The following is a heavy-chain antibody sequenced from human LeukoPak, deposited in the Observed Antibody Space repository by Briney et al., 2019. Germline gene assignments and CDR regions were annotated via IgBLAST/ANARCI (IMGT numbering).Heavy chain of an antibody. V-gene: IGHV3-7*03. D-gene: IGHD3-22*01. Sequence: PGGSLRLSCAASGFNSGNYWMSWVRQAPGQRLEWLANIKQDGIETYYLDSVRGRFTISRDNAKSSLYLQMNSLRAEDTAVYYCAREYDSSGYWQLTPDYGMDVWGQGTTVTVSS. J-gene: IGHJ6*02. CDR1: GFNSGNYW. CDR2: IKQDGIET. CDR3: AREYDSSGYWQLTPDYGMDV.